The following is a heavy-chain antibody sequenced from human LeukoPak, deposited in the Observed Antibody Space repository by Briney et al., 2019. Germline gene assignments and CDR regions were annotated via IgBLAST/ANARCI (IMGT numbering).Heavy chain of an antibody. D-gene: IGHD3-16*01. V-gene: IGHV3-74*01. J-gene: IGHJ4*02. Sequence: SGGSLRLSCAASGFTFTNYRMHWVRQAPGKGLVWVSHINTDGSSTNYADSVKGRFTISRDNAKNTLYLQMNSLRAEDTAVYYCARDPGAYFDYWGQGTLVTVSS. CDR1: GFTFTNYR. CDR3: ARDPGAYFDY. CDR2: INTDGSST.